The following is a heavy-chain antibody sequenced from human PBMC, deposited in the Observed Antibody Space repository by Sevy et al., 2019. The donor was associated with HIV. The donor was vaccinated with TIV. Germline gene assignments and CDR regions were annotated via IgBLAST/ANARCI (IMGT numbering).Heavy chain of an antibody. CDR3: ARDLGIAVAPDY. CDR1: GFTFNTYG. D-gene: IGHD6-19*01. J-gene: IGHJ4*02. Sequence: GGSLRLSCAASGFTFNTYGMHWVRQAPGKGLEWVALIYYDGNNKVYADSVKGRFTISRDNSKNTLFLQVNSLRAEDTAFYYCARDLGIAVAPDYWGQGTLVTVSS. CDR2: IYYDGNNK. V-gene: IGHV3-33*01.